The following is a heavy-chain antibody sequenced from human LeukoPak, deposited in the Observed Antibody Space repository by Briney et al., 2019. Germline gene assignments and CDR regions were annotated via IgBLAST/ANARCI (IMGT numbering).Heavy chain of an antibody. CDR2: IIPIFGTA. CDR3: ARVNGYCSSISCFLDY. J-gene: IGHJ4*02. V-gene: IGHV1-69*06. Sequence: VASVKDSCKTSGGTFSSHVISWVRQAPGQGLEWMGGIIPIFGTANYAQKFQGRVTITADKFTNKVYMELSSLRSDDTAIYFCARVNGYCSSISCFLDYWGQGTLVTVSS. D-gene: IGHD2-2*01. CDR1: GGTFSSHV.